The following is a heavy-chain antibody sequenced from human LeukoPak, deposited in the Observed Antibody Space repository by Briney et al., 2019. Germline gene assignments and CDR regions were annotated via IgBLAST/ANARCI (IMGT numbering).Heavy chain of an antibody. D-gene: IGHD3-3*01. CDR3: VEDGV. Sequence: GGSLRLSCAASGFPFSRHWMNWVRQAPGKGLEWVANIKDDGSETYYVDSVKGRFTIFRDNARNSLFLQMNSLRAEDTAVHYCVEDGVWGQGTTVIVSS. CDR2: IKDDGSET. CDR1: GFPFSRHW. J-gene: IGHJ6*02. V-gene: IGHV3-7*01.